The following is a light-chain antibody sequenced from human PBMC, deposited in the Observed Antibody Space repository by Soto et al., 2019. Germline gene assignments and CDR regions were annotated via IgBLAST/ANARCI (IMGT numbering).Light chain of an antibody. CDR3: QQYNNWPQT. CDR1: QSVSSN. V-gene: IGKV3-15*01. J-gene: IGKJ1*01. CDR2: GAS. Sequence: MTQSPATLSVSPGERATLSCRASQSVSSNLAWYQQKPGQAPRLLIYGASTRATGIPARFSGSGSGTEFTLTISSLQSEDFAVYYCQQYNNWPQTFGQGTKVDTK.